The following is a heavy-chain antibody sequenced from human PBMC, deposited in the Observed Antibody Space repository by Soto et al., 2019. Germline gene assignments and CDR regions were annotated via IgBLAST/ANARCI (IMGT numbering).Heavy chain of an antibody. J-gene: IGHJ6*02. D-gene: IGHD1-1*01. V-gene: IGHV1-2*02. CDR2: INPNSGGT. CDR1: GYTFTGYY. Sequence: ASVKVSCKASGYTFTGYYMHWVRQAPGQGLDWMGWINPNSGGTNYAQKFQGRVNMTRDTSISTAYMELSRLRSDDTAVYYCAAGNLDYYYYYGMDVWGQGTTVTVSS. CDR3: AAGNLDYYYYYGMDV.